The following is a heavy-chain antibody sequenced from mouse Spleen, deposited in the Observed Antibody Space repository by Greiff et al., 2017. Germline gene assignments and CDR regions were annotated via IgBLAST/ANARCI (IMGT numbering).Heavy chain of an antibody. J-gene: IGHJ2*01. V-gene: IGHV1-62-2*01. Sequence: QVQLQQSGAELVKPGASVKLSCKASGYTFTEYTIHWVKQRPGQGLEWIGWFYPGSGSIKYNEKFKDKATLTADKSSSTVYMELSGLTSVDSAVYLCARHLTGVVAFDYWGQGTTLTVSS. CDR3: ARHLTGVVAFDY. D-gene: IGHD1-1*01. CDR1: GYTFTEYT. CDR2: FYPGSGSI.